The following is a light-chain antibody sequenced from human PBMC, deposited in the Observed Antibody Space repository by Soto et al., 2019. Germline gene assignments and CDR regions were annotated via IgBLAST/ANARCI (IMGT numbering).Light chain of an antibody. CDR1: QSVSSS. CDR3: QQYNNWWT. CDR2: GAS. Sequence: VMTQSPATLSVSPGERATLSCRASQSVSSSLAWYQQKPGQAPRLLIYGASTRATGIPARFSGSGSGTEFTLNISSLQSEDFAVYYCQQYNNWWTFGQGTKVQIK. V-gene: IGKV3-15*01. J-gene: IGKJ1*01.